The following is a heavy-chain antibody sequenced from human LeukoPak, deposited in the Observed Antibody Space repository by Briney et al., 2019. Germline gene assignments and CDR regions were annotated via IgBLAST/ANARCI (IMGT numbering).Heavy chain of an antibody. V-gene: IGHV3-23*01. CDR3: ARNQQLGGHSYYYYGMDV. CDR2: ISGGGVTT. J-gene: IGHJ6*02. CDR1: GFTFSSYA. Sequence: GGSLRLSCAASGFTFSSYAMSWVRQAPGKGLEWASGISGGGVTTYYADSVKGRFTISRDNSKNTLYLQMNSLRADDTAIYYCARNQQLGGHSYYYYGMDVWGQGTTVTVSS. D-gene: IGHD3-16*01.